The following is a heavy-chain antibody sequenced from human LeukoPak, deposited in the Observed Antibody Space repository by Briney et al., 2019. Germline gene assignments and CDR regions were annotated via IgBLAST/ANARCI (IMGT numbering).Heavy chain of an antibody. Sequence: SETLSLTCTVSGGSISSYYWNWIRQPPGKGLEWIGSIYYSGSTYYNPSLKSRVTISVDTSKNQFSLKLSSVTAADTAVYYCASQSVRYYGSGSPYYYMDVWGKGTTVTISS. D-gene: IGHD3-10*01. CDR2: IYYSGST. V-gene: IGHV4-59*05. CDR1: GGSISSYY. CDR3: ASQSVRYYGSGSPYYYMDV. J-gene: IGHJ6*03.